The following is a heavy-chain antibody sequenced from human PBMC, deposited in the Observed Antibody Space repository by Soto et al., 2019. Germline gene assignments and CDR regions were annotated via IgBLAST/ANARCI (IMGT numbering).Heavy chain of an antibody. CDR2: IYWDDDK. V-gene: IGHV2-5*02. Sequence: QITLKESGPTLVKPTQTLTLTCTFSGFSLSTSGVGVGWLRQPPGKALEWLALIYWDDDKHYSPSLKSRLTLTKENSKNQVVLKMTNMEPVEKAKFYLAHRRGFFISANCYGTWFGPLGQGTLVTVSS. D-gene: IGHD3-10*01. J-gene: IGHJ5*01. CDR3: AHRRGFFISANCYGTWFGP. CDR1: GFSLSTSGVG.